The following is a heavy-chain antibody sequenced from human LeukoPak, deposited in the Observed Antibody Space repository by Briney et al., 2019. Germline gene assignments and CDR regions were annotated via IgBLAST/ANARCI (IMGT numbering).Heavy chain of an antibody. J-gene: IGHJ4*02. CDR3: ARGYCGGDCYSGYFDY. CDR1: GGSITKYY. V-gene: IGHV4-59*12. CDR2: IYYSGRT. Sequence: PSETLSLTCTVSGGSITKYYWSWIRQPPGKGLEWIGYIYYSGRTHYNPSLKSPVTISVDTSKNQFSLKLSSVTAADTAVYYCARGYCGGDCYSGYFDYWGQGTLVTVSS. D-gene: IGHD2-21*02.